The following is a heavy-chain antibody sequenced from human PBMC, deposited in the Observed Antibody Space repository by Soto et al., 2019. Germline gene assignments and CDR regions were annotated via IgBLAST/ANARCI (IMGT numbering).Heavy chain of an antibody. V-gene: IGHV3-33*01. J-gene: IGHJ6*02. CDR2: IWYDGSNK. D-gene: IGHD3-10*01. CDR3: AIEVLVRGINYHGMDV. Sequence: QVQLVESGGGVVQPGRSLSLSCAASGFTFSSYGIHWVRQAPGKGLEWVAVIWYDGSNKYYADSVKGRFTISRDNSKNTLYLQMNSLRAEDTAVYYCAIEVLVRGINYHGMDVWGQGTKVTVSS. CDR1: GFTFSSYG.